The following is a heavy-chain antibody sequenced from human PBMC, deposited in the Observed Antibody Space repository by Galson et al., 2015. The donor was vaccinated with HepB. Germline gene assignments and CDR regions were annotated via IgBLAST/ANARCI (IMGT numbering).Heavy chain of an antibody. J-gene: IGHJ3*02. CDR1: GFTVSSNY. V-gene: IGHV3-66*02. Sequence: SLRLSCAASGFTVSSNYMSWVRQAPGKGLEWVSVIYSGGSTYYADSVRGRFTISRDNSKNTLYLQMNSLRAEDTAVYYCARVGALAIVDAFDIWGQGTMVTVSS. CDR2: IYSGGST. CDR3: ARVGALAIVDAFDI. D-gene: IGHD3-16*01.